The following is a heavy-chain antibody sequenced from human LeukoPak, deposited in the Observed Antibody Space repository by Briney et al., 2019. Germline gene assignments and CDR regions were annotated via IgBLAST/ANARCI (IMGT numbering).Heavy chain of an antibody. CDR3: ARDRGSGPLDAFDI. V-gene: IGHV1-18*01. CDR1: GYTFTSYG. J-gene: IGHJ3*02. CDR2: ISAYSGNT. Sequence: ASVKVSCKASGYTFTSYGISWVRQAPGQGLEWMGWISAYSGNTNYAQKLQGRVTMTTDTSTSTAYMELRSLRSDDTAVYYCARDRGSGPLDAFDIWGQGTMVTVSS. D-gene: IGHD3-10*01.